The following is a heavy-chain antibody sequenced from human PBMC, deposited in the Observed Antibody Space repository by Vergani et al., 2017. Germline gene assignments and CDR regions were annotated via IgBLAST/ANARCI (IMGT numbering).Heavy chain of an antibody. Sequence: QVQLVQSGAEVKKPGSSVKVSCKASGGTFSSYAISWVRQAPGQGLEWMGRIIPIFGTANYAQKFQGRVTSTADESTGTAYMELSSLRSEDTAMYYWAIGEATVTISHYYYYGMDVWGQATTVTVSS. V-gene: IGHV1-69*18. CDR1: GGTFSSYA. D-gene: IGHD4-11*01. CDR3: AIGEATVTISHYYYYGMDV. CDR2: IIPIFGTA. J-gene: IGHJ6*02.